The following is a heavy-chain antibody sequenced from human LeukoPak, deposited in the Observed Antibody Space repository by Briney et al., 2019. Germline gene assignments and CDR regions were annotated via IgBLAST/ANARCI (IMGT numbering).Heavy chain of an antibody. D-gene: IGHD3-3*01. CDR3: ARVALTNRGYYYMDV. Sequence: PSETLSLTCTVSGGSISSYYWSWIRQPAGKGLEWIGRIYTSGSTNYNPSLKSRVTMSVDTSKNQFSLKLSSVTAADTAVYYCARVALTNRGYYYMDVWGKGTTVTVSS. CDR2: IYTSGST. CDR1: GGSISSYY. J-gene: IGHJ6*03. V-gene: IGHV4-4*07.